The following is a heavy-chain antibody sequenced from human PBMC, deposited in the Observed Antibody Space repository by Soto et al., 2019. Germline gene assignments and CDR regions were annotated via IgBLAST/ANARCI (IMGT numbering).Heavy chain of an antibody. CDR1: GYTFTSYD. J-gene: IGHJ5*02. CDR2: MNPNSGNT. V-gene: IGHV1-8*01. D-gene: IGHD2-2*01. Sequence: QVQLVQSGAEVKKPGASVKVSCKASGYTFTSYDINWVRQATGQGLEWMGWMNPNSGNTGYAQKWQGRVTMTRNTSISTGYMELSSLRSEDTAVYYCARGYCSRTSCYCNPWGQGTLVTVSS. CDR3: ARGYCSRTSCYCNP.